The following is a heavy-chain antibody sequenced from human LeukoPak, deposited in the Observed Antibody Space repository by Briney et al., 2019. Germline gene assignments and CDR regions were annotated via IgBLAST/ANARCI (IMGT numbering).Heavy chain of an antibody. CDR2: ISPSGSCT. CDR1: RYTFTSYY. Sequence: ASVKVSCKASRYTFTSYYIHWVRQAPGQGLEWMEVISPSGSCTSYAQKFQGRVTMTRDTSTSTVYMDLRNLRSEDTAVYCCARDMLAVPSNWFDPWGQGTLVTVSS. V-gene: IGHV1-46*01. D-gene: IGHD2-8*01. J-gene: IGHJ5*02. CDR3: ARDMLAVPSNWFDP.